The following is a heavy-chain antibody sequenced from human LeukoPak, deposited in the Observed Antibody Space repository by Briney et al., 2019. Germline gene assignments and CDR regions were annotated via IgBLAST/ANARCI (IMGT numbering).Heavy chain of an antibody. V-gene: IGHV3-21*01. Sequence: GGSLRLSCAASGFTFSSYSMNWVRQAPGKGLEWVSSISSSSSYIYYADSVKGRFTISRDNAKNSLYLQMNSLRAEDTAVYYCARDLPSYDFWSGYWETGFDYWGQGTLVTVSS. CDR1: GFTFSSYS. CDR2: ISSSSSYI. D-gene: IGHD3-3*01. J-gene: IGHJ4*02. CDR3: ARDLPSYDFWSGYWETGFDY.